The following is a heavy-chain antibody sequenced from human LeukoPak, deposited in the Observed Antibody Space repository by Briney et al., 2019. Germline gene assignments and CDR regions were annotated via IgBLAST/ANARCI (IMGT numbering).Heavy chain of an antibody. CDR2: ISGRGGST. CDR1: GFTFSSYA. J-gene: IGHJ2*01. V-gene: IGHV3-23*01. D-gene: IGHD3-22*01. Sequence: GSLRLSCAASGFTFSSYAMSWVRQAPGKGLEWVSAISGRGGSTYYADSVKGRFTISRDNSKNTLYLQMNSLRAEDTAVYYRAKGPYDSSGYWYFDPWGRGALVTVSS. CDR3: AKGPYDSSGYWYFDP.